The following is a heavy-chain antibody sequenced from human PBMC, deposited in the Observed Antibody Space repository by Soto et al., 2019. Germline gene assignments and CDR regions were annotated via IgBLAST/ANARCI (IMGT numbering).Heavy chain of an antibody. V-gene: IGHV4-59*01. Sequence: SETLSLTCTVSGGSISSYYWSWIRQPPGKGLEWIGYIYYSGSTNYNPSLKSRVTISVDTSKNQFSLKLSSVTAADTAVYYCARDRRGYSSGWNPVYYFDYWGQGILVTVSS. J-gene: IGHJ4*02. CDR3: ARDRRGYSSGWNPVYYFDY. D-gene: IGHD6-19*01. CDR2: IYYSGST. CDR1: GGSISSYY.